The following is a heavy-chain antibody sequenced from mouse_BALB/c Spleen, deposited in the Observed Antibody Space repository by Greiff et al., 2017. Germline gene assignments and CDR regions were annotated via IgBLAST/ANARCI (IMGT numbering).Heavy chain of an antibody. CDR3: TTYYFCITAWFAY. D-gene: IGHD1-1*01. CDR1: GFTFSNYW. Sequence: DVKLQESGGGLGQPGGSMKFSCVASGFTFSNYWMNWVRQSPEKGLEWVAEIRLKSNNSATHYAESVKGRFTISRDDSKSSVYLQMNNLRAEDTGIYYCTTYYFCITAWFAYWGPGTLFPVSA. CDR2: IRLKSNNSAT. J-gene: IGHJ3*01. V-gene: IGHV6-6*02.